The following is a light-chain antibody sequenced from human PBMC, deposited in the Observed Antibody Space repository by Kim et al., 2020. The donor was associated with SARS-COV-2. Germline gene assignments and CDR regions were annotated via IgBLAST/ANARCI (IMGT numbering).Light chain of an antibody. CDR3: QQSYTTPWLS. V-gene: IGKV1-39*01. CDR1: QSIGKR. Sequence: IQMTQSPSSLAASVGDRVTIACRASQSIGKRLNWYQQSPGKAPKLLIYAASTLQSGVPSRFSGTGSGTDFALTISSLQPEDFATYYCQQSYTTPWLSFGGGTKVDIK. J-gene: IGKJ4*01. CDR2: AAS.